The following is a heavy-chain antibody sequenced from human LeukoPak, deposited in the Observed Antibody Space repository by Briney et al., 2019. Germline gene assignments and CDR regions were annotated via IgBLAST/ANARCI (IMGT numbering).Heavy chain of an antibody. D-gene: IGHD3-16*01. CDR2: INAGNGNT. CDR1: GYTFTSYV. Sequence: GASVKVSCKASGYTFTSYVIHWVRQAPGQRLEWMGWINAGNGNTKYSQEFQDRVTITRDTSASTAYMELSSLRSEDMAVYYCARGGPAARLITFGGVTDYWGQGTLVTVSS. V-gene: IGHV1-3*03. CDR3: ARGGPAARLITFGGVTDY. J-gene: IGHJ4*02.